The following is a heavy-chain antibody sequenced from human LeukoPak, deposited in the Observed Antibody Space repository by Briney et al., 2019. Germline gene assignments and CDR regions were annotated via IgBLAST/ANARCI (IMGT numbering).Heavy chain of an antibody. Sequence: SETLSLTCGVSGGSITSTNYWTWVRQPPGKGLEWIGNIYYSGSTYYSPSLKNRVTISVDTSKNQFSLNLSSVTAADTAVNYCARFDGRIDAFDIWGQGTMVTVSS. CDR1: GGSITSTNY. V-gene: IGHV4-39*01. CDR3: ARFDGRIDAFDI. J-gene: IGHJ3*02. CDR2: IYYSGST.